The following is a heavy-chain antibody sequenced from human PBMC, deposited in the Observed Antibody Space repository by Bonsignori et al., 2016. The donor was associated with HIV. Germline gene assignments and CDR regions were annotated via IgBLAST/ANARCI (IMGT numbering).Heavy chain of an antibody. V-gene: IGHV3-74*01. CDR2: ISTDGSTT. Sequence: WIRQPPGKGLMWVSRISTDGSTTTYADSVKGRFTVSRDNAKNTLYLQMNSLRAEDSALYYCARGADSGWSNWFDPWGQGTLVTVSS. D-gene: IGHD6-19*01. J-gene: IGHJ5*02. CDR3: ARGADSGWSNWFDP.